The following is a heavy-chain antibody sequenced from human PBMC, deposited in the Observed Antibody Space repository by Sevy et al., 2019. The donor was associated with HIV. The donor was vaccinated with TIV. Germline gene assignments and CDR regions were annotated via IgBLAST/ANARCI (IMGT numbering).Heavy chain of an antibody. CDR2: IRSKANSYAT. V-gene: IGHV3-73*01. CDR1: GFTFSGSA. CDR3: TRLVGAHHFDY. J-gene: IGHJ4*02. D-gene: IGHD1-26*01. Sequence: VGSLRLSCAASGFTFSGSAMHWVRQASGKGLEWVGRIRSKANSYATAYAASVKGRFTISRDDSKNTAYLQMNILKTEDTAVYYCTRLVGAHHFDYWGQGTLVTVSS.